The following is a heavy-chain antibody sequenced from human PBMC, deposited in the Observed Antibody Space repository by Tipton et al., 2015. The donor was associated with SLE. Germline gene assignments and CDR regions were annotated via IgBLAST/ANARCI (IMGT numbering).Heavy chain of an antibody. J-gene: IGHJ4*02. CDR1: GGSISSGSYY. CDR3: ARDLTGLGFDY. D-gene: IGHD1-20*01. CDR2: IYYSGST. Sequence: TLSLTCTVSGGSISSGSYYWSWIRQPPGKGLEWIGYIYYSGSTNYNPSLKSRVTISVDTSKNQFSLKLSSVTAADTAVYYCARDLTGLGFDYWGQGTLVTVSS. V-gene: IGHV4-61*01.